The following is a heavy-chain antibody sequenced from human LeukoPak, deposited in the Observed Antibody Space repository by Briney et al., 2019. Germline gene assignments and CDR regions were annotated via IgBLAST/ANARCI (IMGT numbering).Heavy chain of an antibody. J-gene: IGHJ5*02. Sequence: GASVKVSCKASGVTFSSYGLTWVRQAPGQGLEWMGGIIPILGTPNYAQKFQGRVTITADKFTTTAYMELSSLRSDDTAVYFCARDRCGGGSCYPKYNWFDPWGQGTLVTVSS. V-gene: IGHV1-69*10. CDR1: GVTFSSYG. D-gene: IGHD2-15*01. CDR2: IIPILGTP. CDR3: ARDRCGGGSCYPKYNWFDP.